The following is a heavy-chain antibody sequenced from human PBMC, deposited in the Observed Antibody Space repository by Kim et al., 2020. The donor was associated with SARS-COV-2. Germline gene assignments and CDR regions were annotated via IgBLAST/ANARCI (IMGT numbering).Heavy chain of an antibody. D-gene: IGHD2-2*01. CDR1: GYTFTGYY. CDR2: INPNSGGT. Sequence: ASVKVSCKASGYTFTGYYMHWVRQAPGQGLEWMGWINPNSGGTNYAQKFQGRVTMTRDTSISTAYMELSRLRSDDTAVYYCARLGYCSSTSCYLEVYYGMDVWGQGTTVTVSS. CDR3: ARLGYCSSTSCYLEVYYGMDV. V-gene: IGHV1-2*02. J-gene: IGHJ6*02.